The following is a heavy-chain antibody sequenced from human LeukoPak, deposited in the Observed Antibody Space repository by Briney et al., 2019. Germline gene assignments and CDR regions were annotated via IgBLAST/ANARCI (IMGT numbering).Heavy chain of an antibody. Sequence: PGGSLRLSCVASGFAFPTYAMSWVRQAPGKGLEWVSSISGSGSSTYXXDSVXGRFTISRDYSKSTLYLQIDNLRAEDTAVYYCGRLSATFIGYWGQGTLVIVSS. J-gene: IGHJ4*02. CDR2: ISGSGSST. D-gene: IGHD2-15*01. V-gene: IGHV3-23*01. CDR1: GFAFPTYA. CDR3: GRLSATFIGY.